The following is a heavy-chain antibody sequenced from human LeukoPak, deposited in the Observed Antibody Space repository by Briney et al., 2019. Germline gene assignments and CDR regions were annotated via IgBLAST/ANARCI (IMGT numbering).Heavy chain of an antibody. J-gene: IGHJ5*02. V-gene: IGHV4-59*01. CDR1: GCSISNYY. D-gene: IGHD6-19*01. CDR2: IYYSGST. Sequence: PSETLSLTCTVSGCSISNYYWSWIRQPPGKGLEWIGYIYYSGSTNYNPSLKSRATISVDTSKNQFSLKLSSVTAADTAVYYCARDEYGSGWGWFDPWGQGTLVTVSS. CDR3: ARDEYGSGWGWFDP.